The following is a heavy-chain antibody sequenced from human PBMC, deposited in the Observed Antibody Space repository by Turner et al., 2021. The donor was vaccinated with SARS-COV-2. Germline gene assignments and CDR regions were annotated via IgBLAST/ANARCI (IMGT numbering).Heavy chain of an antibody. Sequence: LQLQESGPGMVKPSETLSLTCTVSGGSISSSIYSWGWIRQPPGKGLEWIGSMYDSGSTYYNPSLKSRVTISVDTSKNQFSLKLSSVTAADTAVYYCARRSSRLGNWYFDLWVRGTLVTVSS. D-gene: IGHD2-15*01. CDR2: MYDSGST. CDR3: ARRSSRLGNWYFDL. J-gene: IGHJ2*01. V-gene: IGHV4-39*01. CDR1: GGSISSSIYS.